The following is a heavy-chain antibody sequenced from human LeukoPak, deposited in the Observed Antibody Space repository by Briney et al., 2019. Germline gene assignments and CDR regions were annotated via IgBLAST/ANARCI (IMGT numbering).Heavy chain of an antibody. CDR1: GFTFGDYA. J-gene: IGHJ6*03. D-gene: IGHD3-3*01. V-gene: IGHV3-49*04. CDR3: TRGSRDDFWSGLHYYYYYMDV. CDR2: IRSKAYGGTT. Sequence: GGSLRLSCTASGFTFGDYAMSWVRQAPGKGLEWVGFIRSKAYGGTTEYAASVKGRFTISRDGSKSIAYLQMNSLKTEDTAVYYCTRGSRDDFWSGLHYYYYYMDVWGKGTTVTVSS.